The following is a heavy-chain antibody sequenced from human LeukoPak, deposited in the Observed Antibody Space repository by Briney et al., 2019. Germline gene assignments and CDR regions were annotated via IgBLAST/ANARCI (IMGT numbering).Heavy chain of an antibody. CDR2: ISSGGGHT. J-gene: IGHJ4*02. D-gene: IGHD3-3*01. Sequence: PGGSLRPSCAASGFIFSSYTMNWVRQAPGKGPEWVSSISSGGGHTFYADSVRGRFTISRDDANNSLYLQMNSLRDEGTAVYYCTRDPILEWSMYYFDYWGQGTLVTVSS. CDR3: TRDPILEWSMYYFDY. CDR1: GFIFSSYT. V-gene: IGHV3-21*01.